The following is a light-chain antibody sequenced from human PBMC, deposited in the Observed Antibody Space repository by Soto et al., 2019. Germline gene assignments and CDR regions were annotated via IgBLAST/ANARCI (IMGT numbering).Light chain of an antibody. CDR2: WAS. CDR3: QQYYSTMYT. V-gene: IGKV4-1*01. Sequence: DIVMTQSPDSLAVSLGERATINCKSSQSVLYSSNNRDSLAWYQQKPGLPPKLLIYWASIRASGVPDRFSGGGSGTDFTLTISSRQAEDVAGYYCQQYYSTMYTFGQGTKLEIK. CDR1: QSVLYSSNNRDS. J-gene: IGKJ2*01.